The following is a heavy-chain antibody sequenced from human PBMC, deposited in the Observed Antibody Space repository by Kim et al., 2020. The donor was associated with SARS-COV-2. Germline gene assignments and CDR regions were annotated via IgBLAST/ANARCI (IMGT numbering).Heavy chain of an antibody. J-gene: IGHJ4*02. V-gene: IGHV3-23*01. Sequence: GGSLRLSCAASGFTFNLYAMNWVRQAPGKGLEWVSGIRGVGDYTFYADSVKGRFTISRDNPKNTLFLQMNSRRAEDMAVYFCAKDVAVAVADAIASRYFDYWRKGHVVRVS. D-gene: IGHD6-19*01. CDR2: IRGVGDYT. CDR3: AKDVAVAVADAIASRYFDY. CDR1: GFTFNLYA.